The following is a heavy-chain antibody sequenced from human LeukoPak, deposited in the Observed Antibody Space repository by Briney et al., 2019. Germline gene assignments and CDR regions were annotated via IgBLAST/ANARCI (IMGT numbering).Heavy chain of an antibody. V-gene: IGHV3-48*01. CDR1: GFTFSSYS. CDR2: ISSSSSTI. CDR3: AKDRHYGDNVFDY. D-gene: IGHD4-17*01. Sequence: PGGSLRLSCAAFGFTFSSYSMNWVRQAPGKGLEWVSYISSSSSTIYYADSVKARFTISRDNSKNTLYLQMNSLRAEDTAVYYCAKDRHYGDNVFDYWGQGTLVTVSS. J-gene: IGHJ4*02.